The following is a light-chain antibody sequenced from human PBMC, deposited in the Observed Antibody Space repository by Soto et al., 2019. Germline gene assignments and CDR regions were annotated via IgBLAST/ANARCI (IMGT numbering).Light chain of an antibody. V-gene: IGKV3-11*01. CDR3: QQYHSWRT. CDR2: DAS. CDR1: QSISTY. Sequence: EIVLTQSPATLSLSPGERATLSCRASQSISTYLAWYQQKPGQAPRLIIYDASNRANGIPARFSGSGSGTDFTLTISSIEPEDFGVFYCQQYHSWRTFGQGTNVEIK. J-gene: IGKJ1*01.